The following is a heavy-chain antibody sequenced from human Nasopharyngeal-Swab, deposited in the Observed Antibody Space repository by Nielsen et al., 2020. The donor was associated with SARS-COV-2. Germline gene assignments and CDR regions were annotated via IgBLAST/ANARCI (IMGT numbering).Heavy chain of an antibody. CDR3: ARDDYYGSGSYSPYYYYSYGMDV. D-gene: IGHD3-10*01. CDR2: ISAYNGNT. V-gene: IGHV1-18*01. J-gene: IGHJ6*02. Sequence: ASGKVSCKASGYTFTSYGISWVREGPGQGLEWMGWISAYNGNTNYAQKRQGRVTMTTDTSTSTAYMELRSLRSDDTAVYYCARDDYYGSGSYSPYYYYSYGMDVWGQGTTVTVSS. CDR1: GYTFTSYG.